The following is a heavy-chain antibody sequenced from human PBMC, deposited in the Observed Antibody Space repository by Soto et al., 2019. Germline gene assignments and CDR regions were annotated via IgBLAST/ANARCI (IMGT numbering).Heavy chain of an antibody. Sequence: SETLSLTCTVSGGSISSYYWSWIRQPAGKGLEWIGRIYTSGSTNYNPSLKSRVTMSVDTSKNQFSLKLSSVTAADTAVYYCARDPGDYGGNYNYFDYWGQGTLVTVSS. J-gene: IGHJ4*02. CDR1: GGSISSYY. V-gene: IGHV4-4*07. D-gene: IGHD4-17*01. CDR2: IYTSGST. CDR3: ARDPGDYGGNYNYFDY.